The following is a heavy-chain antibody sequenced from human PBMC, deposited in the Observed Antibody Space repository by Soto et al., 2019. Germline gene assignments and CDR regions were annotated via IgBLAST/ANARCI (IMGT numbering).Heavy chain of an antibody. D-gene: IGHD1-7*01. CDR2: TYYRSRWYN. Sequence: SQTLSLTCAISGDSVSSNSAAWNWIRRSPSGGLEWLGRTYYRSRWYNDYAVSVRSRITINPDTSKNQFSLHLNSVTPEDTAVYYCAGTTSLRWYYREVWGKGTRVTVS. V-gene: IGHV6-1*01. CDR1: GDSVSSNSAA. J-gene: IGHJ6*03. CDR3: AGTTSLRWYYREV.